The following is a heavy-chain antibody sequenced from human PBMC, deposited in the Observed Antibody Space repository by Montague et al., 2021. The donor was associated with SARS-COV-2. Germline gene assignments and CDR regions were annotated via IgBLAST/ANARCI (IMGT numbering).Heavy chain of an antibody. CDR2: IYHSGST. V-gene: IGHV4-4*02. D-gene: IGHD3-3*01. J-gene: IGHJ4*02. Sequence: SVTPSLTCSVSGHSIWSSDWWTWVRQPPGKGLEWIGEIYHSGSTTYNPSLKSRVTISVDKSKNQFSLTLTSLTAADTAVYYCVRSQKTISGMLIPPYYFDFWGQGTLVTVSS. CDR1: GHSIWSSDW. CDR3: VRSQKTISGMLIPPYYFDF.